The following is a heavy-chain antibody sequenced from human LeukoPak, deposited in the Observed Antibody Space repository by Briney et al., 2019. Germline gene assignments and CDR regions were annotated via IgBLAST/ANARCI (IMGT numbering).Heavy chain of an antibody. V-gene: IGHV1-69*05. CDR2: IIPIFGTA. CDR1: GGTFSSYA. Sequence: ASVKVSCKASGGTFSSYAISWVRQAPGQGLEWMGGIIPIFGTANYAQKFQGRVTITTDESTSTAYMELSSLRSEDTAVSYCASSLDYYDSSGYRKNRDYWGQGTLVTVSS. D-gene: IGHD3-22*01. J-gene: IGHJ4*02. CDR3: ASSLDYYDSSGYRKNRDY.